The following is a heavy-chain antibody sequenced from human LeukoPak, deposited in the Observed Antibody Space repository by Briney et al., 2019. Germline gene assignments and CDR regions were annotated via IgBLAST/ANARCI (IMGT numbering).Heavy chain of an antibody. V-gene: IGHV1-69*05. J-gene: IGHJ4*02. CDR2: IIPIFGTA. CDR3: ARRAAAAGLFDY. CDR1: GGTFSSYA. Sequence: ASVKVSCKASGGTFSSYAISWVRQAPGQGLEWMGGIIPIFGTANYAQKFQGRVTITRDTSASTAYMELSSLRSEDTAVYYCARRAAAAGLFDYWGQGTLVTVSS. D-gene: IGHD6-13*01.